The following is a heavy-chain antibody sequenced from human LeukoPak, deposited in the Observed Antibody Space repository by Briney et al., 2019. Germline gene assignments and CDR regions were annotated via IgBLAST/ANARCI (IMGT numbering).Heavy chain of an antibody. CDR2: ISYDGSNK. CDR3: AKDKWYCSSTSCPYYYYYGMDV. Sequence: GRSVRLSCAASGFTFSSYGMDWVRQAPGKGLEWVAVISYDGSNKYYADSVKGRFTISRDNSKNTLYLQMNSLRAEDTAVYYCAKDKWYCSSTSCPYYYYYGMDVWGQGTTVTVSS. CDR1: GFTFSSYG. D-gene: IGHD2-2*01. J-gene: IGHJ6*02. V-gene: IGHV3-30*18.